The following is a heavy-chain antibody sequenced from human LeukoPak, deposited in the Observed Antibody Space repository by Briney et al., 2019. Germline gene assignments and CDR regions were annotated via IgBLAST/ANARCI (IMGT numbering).Heavy chain of an antibody. D-gene: IGHD4-11*01. CDR2: ISASGGSI. CDR3: AKVSGDYSNYVGYFYYYGMDV. Sequence: GGSLRLSCAASGVTFRSYAMSWVRQAPGKGLEWVSAISASGGSIYYADSVKGRFTISRDNSKNTLYLQMNSLRAEDTAVYYCAKVSGDYSNYVGYFYYYGMDVWGQGTTVTVSS. J-gene: IGHJ6*02. V-gene: IGHV3-23*01. CDR1: GVTFRSYA.